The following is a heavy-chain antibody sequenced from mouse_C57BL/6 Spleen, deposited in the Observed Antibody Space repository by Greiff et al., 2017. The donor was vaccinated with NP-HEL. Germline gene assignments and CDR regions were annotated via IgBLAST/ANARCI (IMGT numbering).Heavy chain of an antibody. CDR3: ACYYGTSYAMDY. J-gene: IGHJ4*01. CDR1: GYAFSSSW. D-gene: IGHD2-1*01. V-gene: IGHV1-82*01. CDR2: IYPGDGDT. Sequence: QVQLQQSGPELVKPGASVKISCKASGYAFSSSWMNWVKQRPGKGLEWIGRIYPGDGDTNYNGKFKGKATLTADKSSSTAYMQHSSLTSEDSAVYFCACYYGTSYAMDYWGQGTSVTVSS.